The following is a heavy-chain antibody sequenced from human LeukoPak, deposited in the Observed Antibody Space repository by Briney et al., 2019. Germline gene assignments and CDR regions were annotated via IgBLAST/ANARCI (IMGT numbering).Heavy chain of an antibody. D-gene: IGHD3-22*01. Sequence: GGSLRLSCAASGFTFSSYAMSWVRQAPGKGLEWVSAISGSGGSTYYADSVKGRFTISRDNSKNTLYLQMNSLRAEDTAVYYCAKAPDSSGYEYYFDYWGQGTLVTVSS. CDR2: ISGSGGST. CDR1: GFTFSSYA. V-gene: IGHV3-23*01. CDR3: AKAPDSSGYEYYFDY. J-gene: IGHJ4*02.